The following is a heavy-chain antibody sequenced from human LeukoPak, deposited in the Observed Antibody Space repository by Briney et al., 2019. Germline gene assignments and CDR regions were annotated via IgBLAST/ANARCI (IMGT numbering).Heavy chain of an antibody. V-gene: IGHV3-21*01. CDR3: ARENIVVVPAAIYGMDV. CDR1: GFTFSSYS. Sequence: GGSLRLSCAASGFTFSSYSMDWVRQAPGKGLEWVSSISSSSSYIYYADSVKGRFTISRDNAKNSLYLQMNSLRAEDTAVYYCARENIVVVPAAIYGMDVWDQGTTVTVSS. CDR2: ISSSSSYI. J-gene: IGHJ6*02. D-gene: IGHD2-2*01.